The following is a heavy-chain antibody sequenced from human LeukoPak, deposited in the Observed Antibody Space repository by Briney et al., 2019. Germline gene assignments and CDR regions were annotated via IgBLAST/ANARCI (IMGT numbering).Heavy chain of an antibody. CDR3: ARGGPIYYDSSGLDY. D-gene: IGHD3-22*01. CDR2: IYYSGST. Sequence: SETLSLTCTVSGGSISSYYWSWIRQPPGKGLEWIGYIYYSGSTNYNPSLKSRVTISVDTSKNQFSLKLSSVTAADTAVYYCARGGPIYYDSSGLDYWGQGTLVTVSS. V-gene: IGHV4-59*01. CDR1: GGSISSYY. J-gene: IGHJ4*02.